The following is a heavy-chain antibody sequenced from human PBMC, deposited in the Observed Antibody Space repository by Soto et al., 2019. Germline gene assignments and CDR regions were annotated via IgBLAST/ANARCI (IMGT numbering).Heavy chain of an antibody. V-gene: IGHV3-48*01. CDR1: GVTFISYS. Sequence: GGSLRLSCAASGVTFISYSMNWVRQAPGKGLEWVSYISSSSSTIYYADSVKGRFTISRDNAKNSLYLQMNSLRAEDTAVYYCARDLNLGSFDYWGQGTLVTV. J-gene: IGHJ4*02. CDR3: ARDLNLGSFDY. CDR2: ISSSSSTI.